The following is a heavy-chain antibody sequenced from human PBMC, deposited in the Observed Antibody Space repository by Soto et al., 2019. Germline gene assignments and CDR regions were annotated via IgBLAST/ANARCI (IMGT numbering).Heavy chain of an antibody. V-gene: IGHV5-10-1*01. J-gene: IGHJ4*02. D-gene: IGHD2-2*01. Sequence: TGESLKISCQASVYSFTAYWITWVRQMPGKGLEWMATIDPSDSYVDYSPSFRGHVTFSVDRSITTVYLQWNSLKASDSAMYFCTRRASSSFYHFDFWGQGALVTVS. CDR3: TRRASSSFYHFDF. CDR1: VYSFTAYW. CDR2: IDPSDSYV.